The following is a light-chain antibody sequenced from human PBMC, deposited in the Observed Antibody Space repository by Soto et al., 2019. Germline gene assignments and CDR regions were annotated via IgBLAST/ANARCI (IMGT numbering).Light chain of an antibody. V-gene: IGKV1-5*03. CDR1: QSISSW. J-gene: IGKJ1*01. CDR2: KAS. Sequence: DIQMTQSPSTLSASVGDRVTITCRASQSISSWLAWYQQKPGKAPNLLIYKASSLESGVPSRFSGSGSGAEFTLTISSLQHDDFATYYCQQYANYPRTFGQGTRVEI. CDR3: QQYANYPRT.